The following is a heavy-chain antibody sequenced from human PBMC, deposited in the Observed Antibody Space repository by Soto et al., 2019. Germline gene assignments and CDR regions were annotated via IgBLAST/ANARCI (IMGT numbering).Heavy chain of an antibody. J-gene: IGHJ4*02. CDR3: ARAGPFCGAGSCYFDC. CDR1: GFPFSDHA. CDR2: ISSLGTTR. Sequence: LSCAASGFPFSDHAMTWVRQAPGRGLKWVSSISSLGTTRNYAESVIGRFTVSRDNAKHSLFLQMNSLSAEDTAVYYCARAGPFCGAGSCYFDCWGKGTLGTVSS. V-gene: IGHV3-11*01. D-gene: IGHD2-15*01.